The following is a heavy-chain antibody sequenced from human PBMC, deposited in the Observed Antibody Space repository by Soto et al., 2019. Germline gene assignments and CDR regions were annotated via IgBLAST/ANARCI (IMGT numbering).Heavy chain of an antibody. D-gene: IGHD6-19*01. V-gene: IGHV4-59*01. CDR1: GGSISSYY. CDR3: ARGLTPFDY. CDR2: IYYSGST. Sequence: QVQLQESGPGLVKPSETLSLTCTVSGGSISSYYWSWIRQPPGKGLEWIGYIYYSGSTNYNPSLKSRVTISVDTSKNQFSLKPSSVTAADTAVYYCARGLTPFDYWGQGTLVTVSS. J-gene: IGHJ4*02.